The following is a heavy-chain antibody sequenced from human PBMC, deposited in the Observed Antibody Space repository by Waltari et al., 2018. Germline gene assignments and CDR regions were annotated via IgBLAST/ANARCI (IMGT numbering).Heavy chain of an antibody. CDR3: ARAGGGNGFDF. Sequence: DVPLVETGGGLIQPGGSLRLSCAASGFPFTSHWMTWVRQAPGKGLEWVANIKEDESEKYYVDSVKGRFTISRDNAKNSLYLQMNSLRVEDTAFYYCARAGGGNGFDFWGQGTLVTVSS. D-gene: IGHD5-12*01. CDR2: IKEDESEK. CDR1: GFPFTSHW. V-gene: IGHV3-7*01. J-gene: IGHJ3*01.